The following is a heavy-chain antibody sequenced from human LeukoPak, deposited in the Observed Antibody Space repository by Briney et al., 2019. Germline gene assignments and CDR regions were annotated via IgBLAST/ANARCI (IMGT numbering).Heavy chain of an antibody. CDR1: RFTFSSYW. D-gene: IGHD6-19*01. Sequence: GGSLRLSCAASRFTFSSYWMHWVRQAPGKGLVWVSRINSDGSSTSYADSVKGRFTISRDNAKNTLYLQMNSLRAEDTAVYYCARVSAVRYAFDIWGQGTMVTVSS. CDR2: INSDGSST. CDR3: ARVSAVRYAFDI. J-gene: IGHJ3*02. V-gene: IGHV3-74*01.